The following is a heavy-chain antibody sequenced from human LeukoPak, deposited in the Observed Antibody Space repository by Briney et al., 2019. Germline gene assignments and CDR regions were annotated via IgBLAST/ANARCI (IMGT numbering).Heavy chain of an antibody. J-gene: IGHJ4*02. V-gene: IGHV3-30-3*01. D-gene: IGHD5-18*01. Sequence: HPGGSLRLSCAASGFTFSSYAMHWVRQAPGKGLEWVAVISYDGSNKYYADSVKGRFTISRDNSKNTLYLQMNSLRAEDTAVYYCARLPTTVDTAMVPFDYWGQGALVTVSS. CDR3: ARLPTTVDTAMVPFDY. CDR1: GFTFSSYA. CDR2: ISYDGSNK.